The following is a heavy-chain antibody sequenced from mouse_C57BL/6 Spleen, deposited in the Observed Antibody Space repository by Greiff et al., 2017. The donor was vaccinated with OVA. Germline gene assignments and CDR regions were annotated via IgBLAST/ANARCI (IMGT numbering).Heavy chain of an antibody. V-gene: IGHV14-3*01. CDR3: ARSSTVVDYAMDY. CDR1: GFNIKNTY. Sequence: EVQGVESVAELVRPGASVKLSCTASGFNIKNTYMHWVKQRPEQGLEWIGRIDPANGNTKYAPKFQGKATITADTSSNTAYLQLSSLTSEDTAIYYCARSSTVVDYAMDYWGQGTSVTVSS. J-gene: IGHJ4*01. CDR2: IDPANGNT. D-gene: IGHD1-1*01.